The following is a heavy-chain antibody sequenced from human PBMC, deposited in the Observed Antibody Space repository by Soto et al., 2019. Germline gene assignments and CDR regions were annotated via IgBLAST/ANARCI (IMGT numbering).Heavy chain of an antibody. CDR1: GFTFSSYG. CDR2: ISYDGSNK. J-gene: IGHJ4*02. V-gene: IGHV3-30*18. D-gene: IGHD2-15*01. Sequence: PGGSLRLSCAASGFTFSSYGMHWVRQAPGKGLEWVAVISYDGSNKYYADSVKGRFTISRDNSKNTLYLQMNSLRAEDTAVYYCAKDLEGGSGVGFDYWGQGTLVTVSS. CDR3: AKDLEGGSGVGFDY.